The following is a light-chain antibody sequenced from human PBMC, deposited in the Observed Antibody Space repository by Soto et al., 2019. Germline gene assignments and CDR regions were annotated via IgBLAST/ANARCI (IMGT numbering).Light chain of an antibody. J-gene: IGKJ1*01. V-gene: IGKV1-9*01. CDR1: QGIANF. CDR2: TAA. CDR3: QQFYAFPRT. Sequence: DIQLTQSPSFLSASVGDKVTITCRASQGIANFLAWFQQKPGRAPNLLIYTAATLQGGVPSRFSGSGSGTEFTLTITSLQAEDFATYYCQQFYAFPRTLGQGTKVDI.